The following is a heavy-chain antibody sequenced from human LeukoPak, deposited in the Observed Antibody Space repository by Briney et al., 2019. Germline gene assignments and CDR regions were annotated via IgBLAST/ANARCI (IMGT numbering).Heavy chain of an antibody. V-gene: IGHV3-53*01. D-gene: IGHD2-15*01. CDR2: MHSGGST. CDR3: ARDRYCSGGSCYGDAFDL. J-gene: IGHJ3*01. CDR1: GFTVRSNY. Sequence: PGGSLRLSCTASGFTVRSNYMSWVRQSPRKGLEWVSIMHSGGSTDYADSVKGRFIISRDHSKNTLYLQMNSLRAEDTAVYYCARDRYCSGGSCYGDAFDLWGQGTMVTVSS.